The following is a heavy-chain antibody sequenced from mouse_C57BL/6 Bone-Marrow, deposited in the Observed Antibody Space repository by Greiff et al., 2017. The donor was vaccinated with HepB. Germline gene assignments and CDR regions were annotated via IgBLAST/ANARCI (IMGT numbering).Heavy chain of an antibody. V-gene: IGHV1-64*01. J-gene: IGHJ2*01. Sequence: VQLQQSGAELVKPGASVKLSCKASGYTFTSYWMHWVKQRPGQGLEWIGMIHPNSGSTNYNEKFKSKATLTVDKSSSTAYMQLSSLTSEDSAVYYCARGADDYDVSFDYWGQGTTLTVSS. CDR3: ARGADDYDVSFDY. CDR1: GYTFTSYW. CDR2: IHPNSGST. D-gene: IGHD2-4*01.